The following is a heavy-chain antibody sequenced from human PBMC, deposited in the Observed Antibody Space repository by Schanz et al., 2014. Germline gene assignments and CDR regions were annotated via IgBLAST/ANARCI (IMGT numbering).Heavy chain of an antibody. CDR2: ISGSGVIT. CDR3: AKYRYSVFDFDY. D-gene: IGHD3-16*02. J-gene: IGHJ4*02. Sequence: EVQLVESGGVLVQPGGSLRLSCATSGFTFSTYAMSWVRQAPGKGLEWVSGISGSGVITYYEDSVKGRFTISRDNSKNTLYLQMNSLRAEDTAIYYCAKYRYSVFDFDYWGQGTLVTVSS. CDR1: GFTFSTYA. V-gene: IGHV3-23*04.